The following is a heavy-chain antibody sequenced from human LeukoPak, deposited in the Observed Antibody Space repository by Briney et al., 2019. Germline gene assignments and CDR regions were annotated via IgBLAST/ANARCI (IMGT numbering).Heavy chain of an antibody. J-gene: IGHJ4*02. V-gene: IGHV4-39*01. CDR2: IYYTGST. CDR3: ARHTALGSPLHY. D-gene: IGHD5-18*01. CDR1: GGSISSSAYY. Sequence: PSETLSLTRTVSGGSISSSAYYWGWIRHPPGKGLEWIGSIYYTGSTYYNPSLKTRVTISVDTSKNQFSLKLSSVIAADTAVYYCARHTALGSPLHYWGQGTLVTVSS.